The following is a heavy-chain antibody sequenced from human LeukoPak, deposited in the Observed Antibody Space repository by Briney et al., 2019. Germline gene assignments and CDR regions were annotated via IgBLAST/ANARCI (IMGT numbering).Heavy chain of an antibody. Sequence: SETLSLTCAVYGGSFSGYYWSWIRQPPGKGLEWIGEINHSGSTNYNPSLKSRVTISVDTSKNQFSLKLSSVTAADTAVYYCARRGTVTSLHAFDIWGQGTMVTVFS. J-gene: IGHJ3*02. V-gene: IGHV4-34*01. CDR3: ARRGTVTSLHAFDI. D-gene: IGHD4-11*01. CDR1: GGSFSGYY. CDR2: INHSGST.